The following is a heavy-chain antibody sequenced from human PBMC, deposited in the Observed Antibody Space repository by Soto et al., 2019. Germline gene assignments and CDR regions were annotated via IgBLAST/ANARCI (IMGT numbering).Heavy chain of an antibody. V-gene: IGHV1-18*01. D-gene: IGHD3-16*02. CDR2: ISAYNGNT. CDR1: GYTFTSYG. J-gene: IGHJ4*02. CDR3: ARGQEYDYIWGSYRYAPYYFDY. Sequence: QVQLVQSGAEVKKPGASVKVSCKASGYTFTSYGISWVRQAPGQGLEWMGWISAYNGNTNYAQKLQGRVTMTTDTSTSTAYMELRSLRSEDTAVYYCARGQEYDYIWGSYRYAPYYFDYWGQGTLVTVSS.